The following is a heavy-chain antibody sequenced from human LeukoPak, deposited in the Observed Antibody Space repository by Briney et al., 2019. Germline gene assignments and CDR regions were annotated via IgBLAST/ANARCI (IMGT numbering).Heavy chain of an antibody. CDR3: ARGIGHVDWLFFS. CDR2: LNANGDYI. V-gene: IGHV3-21*06. Sequence: GGSLRLSCAASGFIFSSYNMNWVRQAPGKGLEWVSSLNANGDYIYYADSVKGRFTISRDNAKNSLYLQMTSLQAEDTAVYFCARGIGHVDWLFFSWGQGTLLTVSS. D-gene: IGHD3-9*01. CDR1: GFIFSSYN. J-gene: IGHJ5*02.